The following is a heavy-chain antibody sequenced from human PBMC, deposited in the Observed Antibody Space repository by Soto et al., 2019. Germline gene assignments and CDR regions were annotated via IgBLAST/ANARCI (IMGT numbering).Heavy chain of an antibody. V-gene: IGHV5-10-1*01. Sequence: GESLKISCKGSGYSFTSYWISWVRQMPGKGLEWMGRIDPSDSYINYNPSFQGHVTISADKSISTAYLQWSSLKASDTAMYYCARTRVQNCNGGKCYFGVGFWGEGTTVTVCS. D-gene: IGHD2-15*01. CDR1: GYSFTSYW. CDR3: ARTRVQNCNGGKCYFGVGF. CDR2: IDPSDSYI. J-gene: IGHJ6*04.